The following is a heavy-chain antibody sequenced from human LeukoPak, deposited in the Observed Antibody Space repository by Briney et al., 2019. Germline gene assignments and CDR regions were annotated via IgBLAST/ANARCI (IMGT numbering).Heavy chain of an antibody. D-gene: IGHD3-22*01. CDR2: IIPIFGTA. CDR1: GGTFSSYA. V-gene: IGHV1-69*13. Sequence: SVKVSCKASGGTFSSYAISWVRQAPGQGLEWMGGIIPIFGTANYAQKFQGRVTITADESTSTAYMELSSLRSEDTAVYYCAREESSGFKYFDYWGQGTLVTVSS. J-gene: IGHJ4*02. CDR3: AREESSGFKYFDY.